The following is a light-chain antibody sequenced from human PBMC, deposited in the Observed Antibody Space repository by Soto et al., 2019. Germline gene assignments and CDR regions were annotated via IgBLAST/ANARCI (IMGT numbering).Light chain of an antibody. CDR3: SSYTIITTLV. J-gene: IGLJ3*02. V-gene: IGLV2-14*01. CDR1: SSDVGGYNY. Sequence: QSALTQPASVSGSPGQSITISCTGTSSDVGGYNYVSWYQQHPGKAPKLMIYEVSNRPSGVSNRFSGSQSGNTASLTISGLQAEDEADYYCSSYTIITTLVFGGGTKVTVL. CDR2: EVS.